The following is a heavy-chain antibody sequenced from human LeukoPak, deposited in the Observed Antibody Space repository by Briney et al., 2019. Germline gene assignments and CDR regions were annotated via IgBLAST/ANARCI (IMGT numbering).Heavy chain of an antibody. D-gene: IGHD2/OR15-2a*01. J-gene: IGHJ3*02. CDR3: ASVRGQFDASDI. V-gene: IGHV4-59*01. CDR1: APSITDYC. CDR2: ICYSGST. Sequence: PSETLSLTCTVSAPSITDYCWSCVRQPPGKGLEWLGFICYSGSTNYNPSLKSRVTISVDTSTNQFPLKLSSVTAAATAVYYWASVRGQFDASDIWGQGTMVTVSS.